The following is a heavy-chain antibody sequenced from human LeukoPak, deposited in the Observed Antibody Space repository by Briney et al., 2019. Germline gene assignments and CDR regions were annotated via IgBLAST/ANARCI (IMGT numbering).Heavy chain of an antibody. J-gene: IGHJ6*02. D-gene: IGHD3-10*01. CDR2: MNPNNGNT. CDR3: ARGGILVQGVTILYGMDV. V-gene: IGHV1-8*01. CDR1: GYSFSTFD. Sequence: GASLKVSCKTSGYSFSTFDINWVRQATGQGLEWMGWMNPNNGNTNYEQKFQGRLTMTRDTSISTAYMELSSLRSEDTAVYYCARGGILVQGVTILYGMDVWGQGTTVTVSS.